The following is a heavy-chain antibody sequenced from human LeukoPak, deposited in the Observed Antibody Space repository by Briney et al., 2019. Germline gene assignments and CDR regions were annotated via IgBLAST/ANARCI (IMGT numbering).Heavy chain of an antibody. V-gene: IGHV4-38-2*02. CDR3: ARDCSSTTCYTRSFDP. CDR2: IYHSGST. CDR1: GYSISSGYY. Sequence: SETLSLTCTVSGYSISSGYYWGWIRQPPGKGLEWIGSIYHSGSTYYNPSLKSRVTISGDTSKNQFSLNLSSVTATDTAVYYCARDCSSTTCYTRSFDPWGQGTLVTISS. J-gene: IGHJ5*02. D-gene: IGHD2-2*02.